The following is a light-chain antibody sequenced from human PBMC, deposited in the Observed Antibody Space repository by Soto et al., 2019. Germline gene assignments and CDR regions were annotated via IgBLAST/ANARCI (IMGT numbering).Light chain of an antibody. J-gene: IGKJ3*01. Sequence: DIQMTPSPSSLSASVGARATITCQASQDISNYLNWYQQKPGKAPKLLIYDASNLETGVPSRFSGSGSGTDFTFTISSLQPEDIATYYCQQYDNLPPFTFGPGTKVDIK. V-gene: IGKV1-33*01. CDR1: QDISNY. CDR2: DAS. CDR3: QQYDNLPPFT.